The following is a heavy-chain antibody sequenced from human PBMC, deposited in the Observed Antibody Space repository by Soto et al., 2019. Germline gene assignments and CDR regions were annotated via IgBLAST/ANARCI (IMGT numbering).Heavy chain of an antibody. CDR1: VFTFSSYS. Sequence: PWLSXRLSCSASVFTFSSYSIILFRQAPGKGLEWVSAISGSGGSTYYADSVKGRFTISRYNSKNTLYLQMNSLRAEDTDVYYCDFVVVTEYGMEVWGQGTTV. CDR2: ISGSGGST. V-gene: IGHV3-23*01. J-gene: IGHJ6*01. D-gene: IGHD2-2*01. CDR3: DFVVVTEYGMEV.